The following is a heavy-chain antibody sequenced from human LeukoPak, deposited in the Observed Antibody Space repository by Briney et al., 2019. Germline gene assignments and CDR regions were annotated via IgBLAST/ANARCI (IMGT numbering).Heavy chain of an antibody. J-gene: IGHJ4*02. CDR3: AKDLRAGTGSY. CDR1: GFTFDDYA. CDR2: ISWNSGSI. V-gene: IGHV3-9*01. Sequence: PGRSLRLSCAASGFTFDDYAMHWVRQAPGKGLEWVSGISWNSGSIGYADSVKGRFTISRDNAKNSLYLQMNSLRAEDTAGYYCAKDLRAGTGSYWGQGTLVTVSS. D-gene: IGHD6-19*01.